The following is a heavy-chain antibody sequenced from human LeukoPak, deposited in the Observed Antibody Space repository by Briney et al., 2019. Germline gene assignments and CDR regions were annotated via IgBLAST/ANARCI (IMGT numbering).Heavy chain of an antibody. CDR3: VTEREGYYFDY. J-gene: IGHJ4*02. V-gene: IGHV3-30*03. CDR1: GFIFSYNG. CDR2: ISYDESKK. Sequence: GGSLRLSYAASGFIFSYNGMHWVRQAPGKGLEWVAVISYDESKKYYADSVKGRFTISRDNSKNTFYLHMNSLPADDTAVYYCVTEREGYYFDYRGLGTLVTVSS. D-gene: IGHD1-14*01.